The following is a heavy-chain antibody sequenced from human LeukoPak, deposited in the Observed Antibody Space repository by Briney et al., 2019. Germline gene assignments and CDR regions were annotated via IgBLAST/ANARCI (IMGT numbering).Heavy chain of an antibody. D-gene: IGHD5-12*01. CDR2: IIPIFGTA. CDR1: GGTFSGYA. CDR3: ASLLVGMATIDFDY. J-gene: IGHJ4*02. V-gene: IGHV1-69*05. Sequence: ASVKVSCKASGGTFSGYAISWVRQAPGQGLEWMGMIIPIFGTANYAQKFQGRVTITTDESTSTAYMELSSLRSEDTGVYYCASLLVGMATIDFDYWGQGTLVTVSS.